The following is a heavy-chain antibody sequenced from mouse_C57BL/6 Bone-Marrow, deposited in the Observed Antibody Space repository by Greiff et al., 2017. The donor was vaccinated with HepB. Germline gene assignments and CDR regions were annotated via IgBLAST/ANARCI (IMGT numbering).Heavy chain of an antibody. J-gene: IGHJ3*01. V-gene: IGHV5-4*03. Sequence: DVMLVESGGGLVKPGGSLKLSCAASGFTFSSYAMSWVRQTPEKRLEWVATISDGGSYTYYPDNVKGRFTISRDNAKNNLYLQMSHLKSEDTAMYYCASPGTPFAYWGQGTLVTVSA. CDR3: ASPGTPFAY. CDR1: GFTFSSYA. D-gene: IGHD4-1*01. CDR2: ISDGGSYT.